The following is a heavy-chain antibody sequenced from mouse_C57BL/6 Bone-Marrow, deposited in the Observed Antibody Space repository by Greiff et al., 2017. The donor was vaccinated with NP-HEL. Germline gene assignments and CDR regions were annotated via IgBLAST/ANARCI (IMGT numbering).Heavy chain of an antibody. CDR3: AREGVLRNFDV. J-gene: IGHJ1*03. CDR2: IHPNSGST. Sequence: QVQLQQPGAELVKPGASVKLSCKASGYTFTSYWMHWVKQRPGQGLEWIGMIHPNSGSTNYNEKFKSKATLTVDKSSSTAYMQLSSLTSEDSAVYYCAREGVLRNFDVWGTGTTVTVSS. CDR1: GYTFTSYW. D-gene: IGHD2-4*01. V-gene: IGHV1-64*01.